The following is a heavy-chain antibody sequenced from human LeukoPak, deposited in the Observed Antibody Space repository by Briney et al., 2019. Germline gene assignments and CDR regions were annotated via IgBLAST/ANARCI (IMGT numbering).Heavy chain of an antibody. CDR3: ARGLARYGSGVSINWFDP. D-gene: IGHD3-10*01. J-gene: IGHJ5*02. CDR1: GFTVSSNY. V-gene: IGHV3-66*01. Sequence: GGSLRLSCASSGFTVSSNYMSWVRQAPGKGLEWVSFLYNGVSTYYADSVKGRFTISRDNSKNTLYLQMNSLRAEDTAVYYCARGLARYGSGVSINWFDPWGQGTLVTVSS. CDR2: LYNGVST.